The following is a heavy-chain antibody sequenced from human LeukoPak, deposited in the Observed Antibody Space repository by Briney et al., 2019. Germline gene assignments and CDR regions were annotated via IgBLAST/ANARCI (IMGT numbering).Heavy chain of an antibody. V-gene: IGHV4-34*01. Sequence: SETLSLTCAVYGGSFSGYYWSWIRQPPGKGLEWIGEINHSGSTNYNPSLKSRATISVDTSKNQFSLKLSSVTAADTAVYYCARGPRYYYGLGSYYNSWGQGTLVTVSS. CDR3: ARGPRYYYGLGSYYNS. J-gene: IGHJ4*02. CDR1: GGSFSGYY. D-gene: IGHD3-10*01. CDR2: INHSGST.